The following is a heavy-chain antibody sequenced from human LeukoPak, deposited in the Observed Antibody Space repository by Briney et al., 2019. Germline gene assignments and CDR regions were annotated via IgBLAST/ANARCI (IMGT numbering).Heavy chain of an antibody. CDR1: GGSISSYY. CDR3: ARELVPERVWFRELLLGLTPYYFDY. J-gene: IGHJ4*02. CDR2: IYTSGST. D-gene: IGHD3-10*01. Sequence: SETLSLTCTVSGGSISSYYWSWIRQPAGKGLEWIGRIYTSGSTNYNPSLKSRVTMSVDTSKNQFSLKLSSVTAADTAVYYCARELVPERVWFRELLLGLTPYYFDYWGQGTLVTVSS. V-gene: IGHV4-4*07.